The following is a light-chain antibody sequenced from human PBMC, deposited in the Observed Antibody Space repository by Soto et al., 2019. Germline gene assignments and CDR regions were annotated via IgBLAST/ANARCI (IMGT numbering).Light chain of an antibody. CDR1: QSISSW. CDR3: QQYNSYSS. Sequence: DIHMTHSPSTRSASVGHRVNITCRASQSISSWLAWYQQKPGKAPKLLIYKASSLESGVPSRFSGSGSGTEYTLTISSLQPDDFATYYCQQYNSYSSFGQGTKVDIK. CDR2: KAS. V-gene: IGKV1-5*03. J-gene: IGKJ1*01.